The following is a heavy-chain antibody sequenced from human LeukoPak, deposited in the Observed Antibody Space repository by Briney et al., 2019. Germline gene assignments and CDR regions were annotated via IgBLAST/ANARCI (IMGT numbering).Heavy chain of an antibody. J-gene: IGHJ6*03. CDR3: AKERGSGSYFGDYYYYYYMDV. D-gene: IGHD3-10*01. CDR1: GFTFSSYG. Sequence: PGGTLRLSCAASGFTFSSYGMSWVRQAPGKGLEWVSAISGSGGSTYYADSVKGRFTISRDNSKNTLYLQMNSLRAEDTAVYYCAKERGSGSYFGDYYYYYYMDVWGKGTTVTISS. V-gene: IGHV3-23*01. CDR2: ISGSGGST.